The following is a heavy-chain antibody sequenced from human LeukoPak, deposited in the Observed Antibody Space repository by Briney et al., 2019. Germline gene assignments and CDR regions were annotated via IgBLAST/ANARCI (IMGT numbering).Heavy chain of an antibody. CDR2: IYPGDSDT. V-gene: IGHV5-51*01. Sequence: GESLKISCKVSGYSFINYWIGWVRQMSGKGLEWMGIIYPGDSDTRYSPSFQGQVTISADKSICTAYLQWSSLKASDAAMYYCARHDRDSSSIDYWGQGTLVTVSS. CDR3: ARHDRDSSSIDY. D-gene: IGHD6-6*01. J-gene: IGHJ4*02. CDR1: GYSFINYW.